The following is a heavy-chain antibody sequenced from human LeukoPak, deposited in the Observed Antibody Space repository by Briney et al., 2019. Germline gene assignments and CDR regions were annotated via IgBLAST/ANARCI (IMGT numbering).Heavy chain of an antibody. CDR2: INHSGST. D-gene: IGHD3-10*01. CDR3: ARTRGGMVRFDY. V-gene: IGHV4-34*01. J-gene: IGHJ4*02. Sequence: SETLSLTCAVYGGSFSGYYWSRIRQPPGKGLEWIGEINHSGSTNYNPSLKSRVTISVDTSKNQFSLKLSSVTAADTAVYYCARTRGGMVRFDYWGQGTLVTVSS. CDR1: GGSFSGYY.